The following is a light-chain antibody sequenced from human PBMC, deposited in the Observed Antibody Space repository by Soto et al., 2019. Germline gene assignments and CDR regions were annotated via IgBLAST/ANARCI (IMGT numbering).Light chain of an antibody. CDR2: DSS. CDR3: QQTSNWPPEIT. CDR1: QSVPRH. J-gene: IGKJ5*01. V-gene: IGKV3-11*01. Sequence: EIVLTQSPASLSSSPGETATVSCRASQSVPRHLAWYQQRPGLAPRLLIYDSSSRATGIPDRFSGSGSGTDFTLTISSLEPEDFAVYYCQQTSNWPPEITFGQGTRLEIK.